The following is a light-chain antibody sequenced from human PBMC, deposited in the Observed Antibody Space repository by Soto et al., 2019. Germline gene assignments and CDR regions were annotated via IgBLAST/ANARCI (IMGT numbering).Light chain of an antibody. J-gene: IGLJ1*01. CDR3: SSYTSTSIV. Sequence: QSVLTQPASVSGSPGQSITISCTGTSSDVGGYNYVSWYQRHPGKAPKLMIYDVSNRPSGVSNRFSGSKSGNTAFLTISGLQAKDEADYHCSSYTSTSIVFGTGTKLTVL. CDR2: DVS. V-gene: IGLV2-14*01. CDR1: SSDVGGYNY.